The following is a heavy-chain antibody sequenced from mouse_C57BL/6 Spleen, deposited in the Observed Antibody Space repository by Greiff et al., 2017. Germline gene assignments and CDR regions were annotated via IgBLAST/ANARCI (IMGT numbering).Heavy chain of an antibody. J-gene: IGHJ4*01. Sequence: VQLQQSGPELVKPGASVKISCKASGYAFSSSWMNWVKQRPGKGLEWIGRIYPGDGDTNYNGKFKGKATLTADKSSSTAYMQLSSLTSEDSAVYFCAREQYGEGAMDYWGQGTSVTVSS. CDR2: IYPGDGDT. CDR3: AREQYGEGAMDY. V-gene: IGHV1-82*01. D-gene: IGHD1-2*01. CDR1: GYAFSSSW.